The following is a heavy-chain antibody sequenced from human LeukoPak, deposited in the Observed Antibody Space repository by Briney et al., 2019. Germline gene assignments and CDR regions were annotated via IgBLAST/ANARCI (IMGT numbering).Heavy chain of an antibody. Sequence: GGSLRLSCAASGFTFSSCWMSWVRQAPGKGLEWVANIKQDGSEKYYVDSVKGRFTISRDNAKNSLYLQMNSLRAEDTAVYYCARGYYYDSSGYSGYWGQGTLVTVSS. D-gene: IGHD3-22*01. CDR2: IKQDGSEK. V-gene: IGHV3-7*01. CDR3: ARGYYYDSSGYSGY. CDR1: GFTFSSCW. J-gene: IGHJ4*02.